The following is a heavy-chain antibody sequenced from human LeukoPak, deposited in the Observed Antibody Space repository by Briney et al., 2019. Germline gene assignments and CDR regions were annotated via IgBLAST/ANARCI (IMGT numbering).Heavy chain of an antibody. CDR1: GGSISSSSYY. CDR3: ARVGRAWSFDY. D-gene: IGHD6-19*01. Sequence: KTSETLSLTCTVSGGSISSSSYYWGWIRQPPGKGLEWIGSIYYSGSTYYNPSLKSRVTISVDTSKNQFSLKLSSVTAADTAVYYCARVGRAWSFDYWGQGTLVTVSS. J-gene: IGHJ4*02. V-gene: IGHV4-39*01. CDR2: IYYSGST.